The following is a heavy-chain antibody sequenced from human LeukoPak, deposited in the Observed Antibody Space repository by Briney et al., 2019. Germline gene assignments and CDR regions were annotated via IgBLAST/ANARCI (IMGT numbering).Heavy chain of an antibody. Sequence: GGSLRLSCAASGFAFNTYHMNWVRQAPGKGLEWVSSISYSGSYIYYEDSVKGRFTVSRDNTKNSLFLQMNSLRAEDTALYYCARERPIITYFDYWGQGTLVTVSS. V-gene: IGHV3-21*01. J-gene: IGHJ4*02. CDR1: GFAFNTYH. CDR3: ARERPIITYFDY. CDR2: ISYSGSYI. D-gene: IGHD5-24*01.